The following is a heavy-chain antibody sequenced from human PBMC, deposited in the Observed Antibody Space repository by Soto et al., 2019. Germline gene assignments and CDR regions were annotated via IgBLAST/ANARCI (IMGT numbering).Heavy chain of an antibody. CDR1: GSNVVSYW. CDR3: ARTDGYEMEY. Sequence: GQYLKISCKGSGSNVVSYWNGCVRQMPGKGLEWKGLIDPGDAHSRYSPSFQGQVTISADKSITTVYLQWSSLKASDTAMYYCARTDGYEMEYWGQGTLVTVSS. V-gene: IGHV5-51*01. J-gene: IGHJ4*02. CDR2: IDPGDAHS. D-gene: IGHD5-12*01.